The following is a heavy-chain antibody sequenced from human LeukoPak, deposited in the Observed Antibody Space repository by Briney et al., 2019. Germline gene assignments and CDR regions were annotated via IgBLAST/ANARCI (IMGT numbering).Heavy chain of an antibody. CDR1: GYTFTGYY. CDR3: AREARGYCSGGSCSGLYYFDY. V-gene: IGHV1-46*01. Sequence: GASVKVSCKASGYTFTGYYMHWVRQAPGQGLEWMGIINPSGGSTSYAQKFQGRVTMTRDMSTSTVYMELSSLRSEDTAVYYCAREARGYCSGGSCSGLYYFDYWGQGTLVTVSS. CDR2: INPSGGST. D-gene: IGHD2-15*01. J-gene: IGHJ4*02.